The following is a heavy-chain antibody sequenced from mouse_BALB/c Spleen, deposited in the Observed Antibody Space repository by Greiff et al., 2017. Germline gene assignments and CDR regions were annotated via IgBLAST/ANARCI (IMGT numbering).Heavy chain of an antibody. CDR1: GYAFSSYW. J-gene: IGHJ3*01. CDR2: IYPGDGDT. D-gene: IGHD2-10*01. Sequence: VQLQQSGAELVRPGSSVKISCKASGYAFSSYWMNWVKQRPGQGLEWIGQIYPGDGDTNYNGKFKGKATLTADKSSSTAYMQLSRLTSEDSAVYFCARSGAYYGNYWFAYWGQGTLVTVSA. CDR3: ARSGAYYGNYWFAY. V-gene: IGHV1-80*01.